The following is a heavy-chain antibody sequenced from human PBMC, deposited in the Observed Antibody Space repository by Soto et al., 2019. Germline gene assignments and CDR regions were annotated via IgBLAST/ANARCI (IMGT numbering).Heavy chain of an antibody. J-gene: IGHJ6*02. CDR2: ISSGGTYL. Sequence: GGSLRLSCAGSGFTFRTHTLVWVRQAPGKGLEWVSSISSGGTYLEYAHSVKGRFTISRDNSNNTLYREMNNLRAEDTAVYYCARDRTFHGSGSKGMDFWGQGTTVTVSS. V-gene: IGHV3-21*01. CDR3: ARDRTFHGSGSKGMDF. D-gene: IGHD3-10*01. CDR1: GFTFRTHT.